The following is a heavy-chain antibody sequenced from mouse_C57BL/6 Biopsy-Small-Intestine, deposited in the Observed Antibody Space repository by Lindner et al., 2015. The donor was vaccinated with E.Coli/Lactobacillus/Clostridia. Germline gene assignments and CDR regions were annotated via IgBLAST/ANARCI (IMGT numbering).Heavy chain of an antibody. CDR1: GYTFTSHW. Sequence: VQLQESGPELVRPGASVKISCKVPGYTFTSHWMQWIRQRPGQGLEWIGEIFPESRSSYYNEKLKGKATLTVDTSSSTAYMQLSSLTYEDSAVYFXAPFITTVDYYFDQWGQGTTLTVSS. V-gene: IGHV1-56*01. CDR3: APFITTVDYYFDQ. D-gene: IGHD1-1*01. J-gene: IGHJ2*01. CDR2: IFPESRSS.